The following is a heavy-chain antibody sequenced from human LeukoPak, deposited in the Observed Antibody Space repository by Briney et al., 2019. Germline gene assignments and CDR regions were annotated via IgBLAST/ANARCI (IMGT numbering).Heavy chain of an antibody. D-gene: IGHD3/OR15-3a*01. Sequence: PGGSLRLSCAASGFTFSSYSMNWVRQAPGKGLEWVSSISSSSSYIYHADSVKGRFTISRDNAKNSLYLQMNSLRAEDTAVYYCALPTDWSEGGYWGQGTLVTVSS. CDR2: ISSSSSYI. CDR3: ALPTDWSEGGY. CDR1: GFTFSSYS. V-gene: IGHV3-21*01. J-gene: IGHJ4*02.